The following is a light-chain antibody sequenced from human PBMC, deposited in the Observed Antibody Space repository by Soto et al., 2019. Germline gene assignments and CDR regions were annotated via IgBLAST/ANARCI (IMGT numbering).Light chain of an antibody. Sequence: DIQMTQSPSTLSASVGDRVTITCRASQSISTWLAWYQQKPGKAPKLLMFEASNLESGVPSRFSCDASGTQFSLTISSLQPDDFATYHCQHYHSYPYTLGQGTKLEI. CDR1: QSISTW. CDR3: QHYHSYPYT. CDR2: EAS. J-gene: IGKJ2*01. V-gene: IGKV1-5*03.